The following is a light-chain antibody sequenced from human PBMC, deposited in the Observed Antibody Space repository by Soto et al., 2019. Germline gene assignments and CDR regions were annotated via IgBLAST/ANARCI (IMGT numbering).Light chain of an antibody. Sequence: QSLLTQPASVSGSPGQSITISCTGTSSDVGNYNYVSWYLQHPGKAPKLIIYAVSNRPSGVSNRFSGSRSGNTASLTISGLQAEDEADYSCSSYTSTNTYVFGTGTKVTVL. CDR2: AVS. J-gene: IGLJ1*01. CDR1: SSDVGNYNY. CDR3: SSYTSTNTYV. V-gene: IGLV2-14*01.